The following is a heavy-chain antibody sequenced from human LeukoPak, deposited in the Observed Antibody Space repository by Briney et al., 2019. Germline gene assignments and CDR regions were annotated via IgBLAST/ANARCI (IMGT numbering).Heavy chain of an antibody. J-gene: IGHJ5*02. Sequence: PSETLSLTCTVSGGSISSYYWSWIRQPPGKGLEWIGYIYYSGSTNYNPSLKSRVTISVDTSKYQFSLKLRSVTAADTAVYYCARGAVYYDILTGQSLGGNWFDPWGQGTLVTVSS. CDR1: GGSISSYY. V-gene: IGHV4-59*01. D-gene: IGHD3-9*01. CDR3: ARGAVYYDILTGQSLGGNWFDP. CDR2: IYYSGST.